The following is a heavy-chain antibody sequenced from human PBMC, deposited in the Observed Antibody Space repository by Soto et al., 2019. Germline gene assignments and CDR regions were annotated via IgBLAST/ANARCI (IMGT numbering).Heavy chain of an antibody. CDR1: GFTFSGSA. V-gene: IGHV3-73*01. CDR3: TRRYSSGLDY. CDR2: IRSKANSYAT. Sequence: EVQLVESGGGLVQPGGSLKLSCAASGFTFSGSAMHWVRQASGKGLEWVGRIRSKANSYATAYAASVKGRFTISRDDSKNTAYLQMNSLKTEDTAVYYCTRRYSSGLDYWGQGTLVTVSS. D-gene: IGHD6-19*01. J-gene: IGHJ4*02.